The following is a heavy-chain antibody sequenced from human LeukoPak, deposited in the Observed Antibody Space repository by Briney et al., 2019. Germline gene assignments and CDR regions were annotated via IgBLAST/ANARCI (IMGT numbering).Heavy chain of an antibody. Sequence: PGGSLRLSCAASGFTFSSYAMNWVRQAPGKGLEWVSAISGSGGTTYFADSVKGRFTISRDISKNTLYLQMNSLRAEDTAVYYCAKGYGDYGFLPFDYWGQGTLVTVSS. CDR1: GFTFSSYA. D-gene: IGHD4-17*01. V-gene: IGHV3-23*01. J-gene: IGHJ4*02. CDR3: AKGYGDYGFLPFDY. CDR2: ISGSGGTT.